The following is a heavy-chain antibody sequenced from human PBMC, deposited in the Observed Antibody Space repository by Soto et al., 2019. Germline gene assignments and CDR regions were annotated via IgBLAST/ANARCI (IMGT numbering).Heavy chain of an antibody. J-gene: IGHJ3*02. V-gene: IGHV4-59*08. CDR1: GWSINTYY. Sequence: PSDTLSLTCTVSGWSINTYYWSWIRQPPGKGLEWIGYFYYRANTNYNPSLKSRVTISQDTSKNQFSLRLTSVTAADTAVYYCARRCGGAFDIWGQGTMVTVSS. CDR2: FYYRANT. CDR3: ARRCGGAFDI. D-gene: IGHD2-15*01.